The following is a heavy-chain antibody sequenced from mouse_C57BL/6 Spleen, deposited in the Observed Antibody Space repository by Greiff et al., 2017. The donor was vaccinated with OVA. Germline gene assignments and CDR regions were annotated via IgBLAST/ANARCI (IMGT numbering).Heavy chain of an antibody. V-gene: IGHV1-15*01. D-gene: IGHD2-2*01. J-gene: IGHJ1*03. CDR3: TRRGGYGYDPYFDV. Sequence: QVQLQQSGAELVRPGASVTLSCKASGYTFTDYEMHWVKQTPVHGLEWIGAIDPATGGTAYNQKFKGKAILTAAKSSSTAYMELRSLTSEDSAVYYCTRRGGYGYDPYFDVWGTGTTVTVSS. CDR2: IDPATGGT. CDR1: GYTFTDYE.